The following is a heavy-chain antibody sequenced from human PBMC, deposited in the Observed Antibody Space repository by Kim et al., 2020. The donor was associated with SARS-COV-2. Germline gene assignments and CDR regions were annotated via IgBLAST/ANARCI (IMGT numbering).Heavy chain of an antibody. CDR3: TTDLYYGSGRIWDY. V-gene: IGHV3-15*01. CDR2: IKSKTDGGTT. D-gene: IGHD3-10*01. J-gene: IGHJ4*02. CDR1: GFTFSNAW. Sequence: GGSLRLSCAASGFTFSNAWMSWVRQAPGKGLEWVGRIKSKTDGGTTDYAAPVKGRFTISRDDSKNTLYLQMNSLKTEDTAVYYCTTDLYYGSGRIWDYWGQGTLVTVSS.